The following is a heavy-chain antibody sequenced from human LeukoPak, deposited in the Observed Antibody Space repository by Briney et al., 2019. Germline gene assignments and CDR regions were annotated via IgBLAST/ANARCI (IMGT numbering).Heavy chain of an antibody. J-gene: IGHJ4*02. V-gene: IGHV3-30-3*01. CDR2: ISYDGSNK. CDR3: ARDRLEGSLQFDPDGLVDY. CDR1: GFTFSSYA. D-gene: IGHD5-24*01. Sequence: GRSLRLSCAASGFTFSSYAMHWVRQAPGKGLEWVAVISYDGSNKYYADSVKGRFTISRDNSKNTLYLQMNSLRAEDTAVYYCARDRLEGSLQFDPDGLVDYWGQGTLVTVSS.